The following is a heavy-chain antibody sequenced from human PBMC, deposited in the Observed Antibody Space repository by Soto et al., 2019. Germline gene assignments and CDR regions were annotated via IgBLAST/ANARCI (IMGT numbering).Heavy chain of an antibody. CDR2: VSHDGRNT. V-gene: IGHV3-30*18. D-gene: IGHD6-19*01. Sequence: VQLVESGGGVVQPGRSRRLSCAASGFTFGDYAMHWVRQAPGKGLEWVAVVSHDGRNTHYADSVKGRFTISRDSSKNTVSLEMTSLRAEDTAVYYCAKGGRQWLVTYDFNYWGQGALVTVSS. J-gene: IGHJ4*02. CDR1: GFTFGDYA. CDR3: AKGGRQWLVTYDFNY.